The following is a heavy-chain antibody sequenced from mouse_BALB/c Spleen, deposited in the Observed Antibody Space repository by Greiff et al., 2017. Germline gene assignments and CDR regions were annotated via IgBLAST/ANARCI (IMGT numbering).Heavy chain of an antibody. J-gene: IGHJ4*01. CDR2: IDPANGNT. CDR1: GFNIKDTY. V-gene: IGHV14-3*02. CDR3: AVNWDGAMDY. D-gene: IGHD4-1*02. Sequence: DVKLVESGAELVKPGASVKLSCTASGFNIKDTYMHWVKQRPEQGLEWIGRIDPANGNTKYDPKFQGKATITADTSSNTAYLQLSSLTSEDTAVYYCAVNWDGAMDYWGQGTSVTVSS.